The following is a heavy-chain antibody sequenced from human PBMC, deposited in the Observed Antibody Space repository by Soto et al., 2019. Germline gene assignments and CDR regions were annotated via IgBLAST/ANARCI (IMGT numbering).Heavy chain of an antibody. D-gene: IGHD3-9*01. CDR3: ARHPGYYDVLTGYSTYYFDS. CDR1: GGSICSYY. V-gene: IGHV4-59*08. J-gene: IGHJ4*02. CDR2: IYYRGNT. Sequence: SETLSLTCTVSGGSICSYYWGWIRQPPGKGLEWIGYIYYRGNTNYNPSFKSRVTMSVNTSKNLFSLTLSSVTAADTAVYYCARHPGYYDVLTGYSTYYFDSWGQGTLVTVSS.